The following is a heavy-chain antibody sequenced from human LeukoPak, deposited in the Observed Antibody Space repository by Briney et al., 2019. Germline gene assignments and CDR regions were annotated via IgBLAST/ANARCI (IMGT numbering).Heavy chain of an antibody. J-gene: IGHJ6*02. CDR2: ISGDCGDT. D-gene: IGHD2-15*01. CDR1: GFSFDDYA. V-gene: IGHV3-43*02. CDR3: AKEFGYCSGSSCYRYYYYPMDV. Sequence: GGSLRLSCAASGFSFDDYAMHWVRQLPGKGLEWVSVISGDCGDTDYVDSVKGRFTISRDNSKDSLYLQMNSLRTEDTALYYCAKEFGYCSGSSCYRYYYYPMDVWGQGTTVTVSS.